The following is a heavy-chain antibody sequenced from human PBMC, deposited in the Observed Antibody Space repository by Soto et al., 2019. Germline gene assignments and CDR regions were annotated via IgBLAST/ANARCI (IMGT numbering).Heavy chain of an antibody. CDR1: GFTFSSYG. J-gene: IGHJ4*02. D-gene: IGHD4-4*01. CDR2: IWYDGSNK. V-gene: IGHV3-33*01. CDR3: ATKGGYSNYVDY. Sequence: QVQLVESGGGVVQPGRSLRLSCAASGFTFSSYGMHWVRQAPGKGLEWVAVIWYDGSNKYYADSVKGRFTISRDNSKNTLYLQMNSLRAEDTAVYHCATKGGYSNYVDYCGQGTLVTVSS.